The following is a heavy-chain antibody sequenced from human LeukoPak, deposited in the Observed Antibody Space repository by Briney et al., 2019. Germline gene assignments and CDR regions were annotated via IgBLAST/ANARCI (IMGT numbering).Heavy chain of an antibody. Sequence: ASVKVSCKVSGYTLTELPMHWVRQAPGKGLEWMGGFDPEDGETIYAQKFQGRVTMTEDTSTDTAYMELSSLRSEDTAVYYCATAHQGPRGYSYGWYNWFDPWGQGTLVTVSS. J-gene: IGHJ5*02. V-gene: IGHV1-24*01. CDR3: ATAHQGPRGYSYGWYNWFDP. CDR2: FDPEDGET. CDR1: GYTLTELP. D-gene: IGHD5-18*01.